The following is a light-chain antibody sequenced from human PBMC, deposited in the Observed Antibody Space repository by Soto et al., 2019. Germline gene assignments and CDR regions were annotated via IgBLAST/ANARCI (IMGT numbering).Light chain of an antibody. CDR1: QTIRRW. Sequence: DIEMTQSPSTLSASVGDRVTITCRASQTIRRWLAWYQQRPGKALKVLIYDASTLESGVPARFSGSGSETQFSLTISNLQPEDSATYYCQHYNSDPWTFGQGTKVEIK. J-gene: IGKJ1*01. CDR2: DAS. V-gene: IGKV1-5*01. CDR3: QHYNSDPWT.